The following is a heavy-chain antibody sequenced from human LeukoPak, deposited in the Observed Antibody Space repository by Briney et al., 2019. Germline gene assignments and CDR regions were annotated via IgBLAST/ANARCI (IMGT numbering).Heavy chain of an antibody. J-gene: IGHJ4*02. CDR2: ISSSSSYI. CDR3: VRGSRDSGTYLNYFDY. V-gene: IGHV3-21*04. Sequence: PGGSLRLSCAASGFAFSSYSMNWVRQAPGKGLEWVSSISSSSSYIYYADSVKGRFTVSRHNSKNTLYLQMNSLRADDTAVYYCVRGSRDSGTYLNYFDYWGQGALVTVSS. CDR1: GFAFSSYS. D-gene: IGHD1-26*01.